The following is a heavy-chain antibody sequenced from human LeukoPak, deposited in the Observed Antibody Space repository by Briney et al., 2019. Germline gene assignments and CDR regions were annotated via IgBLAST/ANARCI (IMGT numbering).Heavy chain of an antibody. D-gene: IGHD3-10*01. V-gene: IGHV4-59*08. Sequence: TPTLSLTRTLSAASISTYGSSSVRQPPGKGIEWGGYIYFSGSTNYNPSLKNRVTISVDTSKNQFSLKLSSVTAADTAVYYCARHSGITMVRGEPSDWFDPWGQGTLVTVSP. CDR1: AASISTYG. J-gene: IGHJ5*02. CDR2: IYFSGST. CDR3: ARHSGITMVRGEPSDWFDP.